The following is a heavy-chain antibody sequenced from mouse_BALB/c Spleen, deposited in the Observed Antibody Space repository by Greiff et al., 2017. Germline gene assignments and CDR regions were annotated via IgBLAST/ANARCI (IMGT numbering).Heavy chain of an antibody. D-gene: IGHD1-1*01. J-gene: IGHJ1*01. CDR3: AYYGYWYFDV. CDR1: GYSITSDYA. Sequence: EVKLQESGPGLVKPSQSLSLTCTVTGYSITSDYAWNWIRQFPGNKLEWMGYISYSGSTSYNPSLKSRISITRDTSKNQFFLQLNSVTTEDTATYYCAYYGYWYFDVWGAGTTVTVSS. V-gene: IGHV3-2*02. CDR2: ISYSGST.